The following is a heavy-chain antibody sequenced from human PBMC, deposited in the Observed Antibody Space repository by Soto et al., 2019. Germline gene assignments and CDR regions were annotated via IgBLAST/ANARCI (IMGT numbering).Heavy chain of an antibody. CDR2: ISGDGVTT. CDR3: AREYYGLLTGYYTDY. J-gene: IGHJ4*02. D-gene: IGHD3-9*01. V-gene: IGHV3-74*01. Sequence: EVQLVESGGDLVQRGGSLRLSCAASGFPFSSYWMHWVRHTPGKGLDWVARISGDGVTTYYADSVTGRFTVSSDNAKNTLSLQISGLRAEDTAVYYCAREYYGLLTGYYTDYWGQGTLVSVSS. CDR1: GFPFSSYW.